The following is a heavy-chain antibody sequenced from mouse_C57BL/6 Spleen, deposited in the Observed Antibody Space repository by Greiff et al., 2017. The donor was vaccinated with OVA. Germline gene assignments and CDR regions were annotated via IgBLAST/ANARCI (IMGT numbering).Heavy chain of an antibody. D-gene: IGHD4-1*01. CDR3: TRGGLGRIGFAY. J-gene: IGHJ3*01. Sequence: QVQLQQSGAELVRPGASVTLSCKASGYTFTDYEMHWVKQTPVHGLEWIGAIDPETGGTAYNQKFKGKAILTADKSSSTAYMELRSLTSEDSAVYYCTRGGLGRIGFAYWGQGTLVTVSA. V-gene: IGHV1-15*01. CDR2: IDPETGGT. CDR1: GYTFTDYE.